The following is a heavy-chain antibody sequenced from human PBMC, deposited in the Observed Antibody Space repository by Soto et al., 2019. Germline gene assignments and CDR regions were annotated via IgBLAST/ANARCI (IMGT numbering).Heavy chain of an antibody. CDR1: GFTFNNYG. V-gene: IGHV3-30*03. CDR3: ARGGSFDV. D-gene: IGHD3-16*01. CDR2: LTSGGSHE. J-gene: IGHJ3*01. Sequence: QEQVVESGGGVVQPGRSLRLSCTASGFTFNNYGLHWVRQAPGKGLEWVALLTSGGSHEFYSESVKGRFTISRDDSKNTLFLQMDSLRTEDMAVYYCARGGSFDVWGRGTMVTVSS.